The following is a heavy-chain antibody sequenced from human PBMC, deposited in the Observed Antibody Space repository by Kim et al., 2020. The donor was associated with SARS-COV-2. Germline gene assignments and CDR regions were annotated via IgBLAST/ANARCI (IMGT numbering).Heavy chain of an antibody. CDR3: AKAGGSPD. D-gene: IGHD3-10*01. Sequence: SGSIGYADSVKGRFTISRDNAKNSLYLQMNSLRAEDTALYYCAKAGGSPDWGQGTLVTVSS. V-gene: IGHV3-9*01. J-gene: IGHJ4*02. CDR2: SGSI.